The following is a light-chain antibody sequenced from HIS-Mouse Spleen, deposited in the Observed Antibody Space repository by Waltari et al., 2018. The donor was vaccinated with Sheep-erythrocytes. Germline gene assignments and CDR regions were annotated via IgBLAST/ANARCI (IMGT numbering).Light chain of an antibody. CDR1: SSDVGGYNY. CDR2: EVS. J-gene: IGLJ3*02. Sequence: QSALTQPASVSGSPGQSITISFTGTSSDVGGYNYVSWYQQHPGKAPKLMIYEVSNRPSGVSTRFSGSKSGNTASLTISGLQAEDEADYYCSSYTSSSTWVFGGGTKLTVL. CDR3: SSYTSSSTWV. V-gene: IGLV2-14*01.